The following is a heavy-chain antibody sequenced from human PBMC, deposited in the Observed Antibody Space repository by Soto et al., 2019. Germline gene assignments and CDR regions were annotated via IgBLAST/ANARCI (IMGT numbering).Heavy chain of an antibody. J-gene: IGHJ6*02. CDR2: IYWNDDK. Sequence: SGPTLVNPTQTLTLTCTFSGFSLSTSGVGVGWIRQPPGKALEWLALIYWNDDKRYSPSLKSRLTITKDTSKNQVVLTMTNMDHVDTATYYCAHSLSTAARPGPGHYYYGMDVWGQGTRVTVSS. D-gene: IGHD6-6*01. CDR1: GFSLSTSGVG. CDR3: AHSLSTAARPGPGHYYYGMDV. V-gene: IGHV2-5*01.